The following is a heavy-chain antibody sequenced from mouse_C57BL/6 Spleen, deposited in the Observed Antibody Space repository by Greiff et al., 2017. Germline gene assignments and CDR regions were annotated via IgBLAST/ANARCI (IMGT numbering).Heavy chain of an antibody. CDR3: ARGDYDALFAY. CDR2: INPNNGGT. D-gene: IGHD2-4*01. J-gene: IGHJ3*01. Sequence: EVKLQQSGPELVKPGASVKISCKASGYTFTDYYMNWVKQSHGKSLEWIGDINPNNGGTSYNQKFKGKATLTVDKSSSTSYMELRSLTSEDSAVYYCARGDYDALFAYWGQGTLVTVAA. CDR1: GYTFTDYY. V-gene: IGHV1-26*01.